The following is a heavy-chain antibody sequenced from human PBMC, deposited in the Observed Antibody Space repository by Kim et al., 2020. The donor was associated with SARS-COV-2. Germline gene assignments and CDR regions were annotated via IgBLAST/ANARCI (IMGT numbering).Heavy chain of an antibody. J-gene: IGHJ4*02. CDR3: AREGGIAVAGDY. Sequence: GGSLRLSCAASGFTFSSYAMHWVRQAPGKGLEWVAVISYDGSNKYYADSVKGRFTISRDNSKNTLYLQMNSLRAEDTAVYYCAREGGIAVAGDYWGQGTLVTVSS. CDR1: GFTFSSYA. D-gene: IGHD6-19*01. V-gene: IGHV3-30-3*01. CDR2: ISYDGSNK.